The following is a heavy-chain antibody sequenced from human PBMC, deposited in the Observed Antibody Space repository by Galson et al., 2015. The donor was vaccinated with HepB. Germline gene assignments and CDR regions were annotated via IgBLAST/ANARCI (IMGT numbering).Heavy chain of an antibody. CDR2: ININTGNP. CDR3: ARGPSSLMDV. J-gene: IGHJ6*02. Sequence: SVKVSCKASGYTFTNYAMNWLRQAPGQGPEWMGWININTGNPTYAQGFTGRFVFSLDTPVSTAYLQISSLKAEDTAVYYCARGPSSLMDVWGQGTTVAVSS. CDR1: GYTFTNYA. V-gene: IGHV7-4-1*02.